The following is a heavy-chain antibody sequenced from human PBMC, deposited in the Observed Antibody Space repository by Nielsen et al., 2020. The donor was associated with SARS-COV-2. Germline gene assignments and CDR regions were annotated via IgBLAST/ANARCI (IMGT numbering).Heavy chain of an antibody. D-gene: IGHD1-26*01. CDR3: ARVPTGGSYYSSEPPDY. CDR2: ISSSSSTI. CDR1: GFTFSGYE. J-gene: IGHJ4*02. Sequence: GESLKISCAASGFTFSGYEMNWVRQAPGKGLEWISYISSSSSTIYYADSVKGRFTISRDNAKNSLYLQMNSLRAEDTAVYYCARVPTGGSYYSSEPPDYWGQGTLVTVSS. V-gene: IGHV3-48*01.